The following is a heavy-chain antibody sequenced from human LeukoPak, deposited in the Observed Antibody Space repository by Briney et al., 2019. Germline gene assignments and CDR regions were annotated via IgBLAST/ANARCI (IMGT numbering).Heavy chain of an antibody. CDR3: ARGIGDRIGRRFDP. Sequence: ASVKVSCKASGYTFTSYGISWVRQAPGQGLEWMGWINAGNGNTKYSQKFQGRVTITRDTSASTAYMELSSLRSEDTAVYYCARGIGDRIGRRFDPWGQGTLVTVSS. CDR1: GYTFTSYG. V-gene: IGHV1-3*01. J-gene: IGHJ5*02. CDR2: INAGNGNT. D-gene: IGHD3-10*01.